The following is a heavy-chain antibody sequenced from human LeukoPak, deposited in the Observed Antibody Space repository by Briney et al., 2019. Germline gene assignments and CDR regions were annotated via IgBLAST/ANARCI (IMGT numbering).Heavy chain of an antibody. CDR2: IYSGGST. D-gene: IGHD7-27*01. CDR1: GFTVSSNY. Sequence: GGSLRLSCAASGFTVSSNYMSWVRQAPGKGLEWVSVIYSGGSTYYADSVKGRFTISRDNSKNTLYLQMSSLRAEDTAVYYCARDPEGLGIYDHWGQGTLVTVSS. J-gene: IGHJ5*02. CDR3: ARDPEGLGIYDH. V-gene: IGHV3-53*01.